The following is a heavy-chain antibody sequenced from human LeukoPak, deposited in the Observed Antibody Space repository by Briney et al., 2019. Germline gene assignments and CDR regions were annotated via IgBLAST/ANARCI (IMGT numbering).Heavy chain of an antibody. CDR3: ARDLSGPFDY. V-gene: IGHV4-59*01. CDR2: IYYSGST. CDR1: GCSISSYY. Sequence: SETLSLTCTVSGCSISSYYWSWVRQPPGKGLEWIGYIYYSGSTNYNPSLKSRVTISVDTSKNQFSLKLSSVTAADTAVYYCARDLSGPFDYWGQGTLVTVSS. D-gene: IGHD2/OR15-2a*01. J-gene: IGHJ4*02.